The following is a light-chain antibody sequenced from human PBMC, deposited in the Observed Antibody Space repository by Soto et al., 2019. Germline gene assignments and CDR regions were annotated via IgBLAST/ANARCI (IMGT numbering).Light chain of an antibody. V-gene: IGKV3-15*01. CDR1: QSVADN. J-gene: IGKJ1*01. CDR3: QQYNNWPRT. CDR2: GAS. Sequence: EVVMTQSPATLSVSPGERATLSCRASQSVADNLAWYQQKPGQAPRLLIYGASTRATGIPARFSGSGSGTDCTLIIGSLQSEDFAVYYCQQYNNWPRTFGQGTKVDIK.